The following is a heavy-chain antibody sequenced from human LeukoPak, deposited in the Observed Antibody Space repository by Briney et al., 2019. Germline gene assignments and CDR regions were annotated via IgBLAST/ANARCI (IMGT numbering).Heavy chain of an antibody. J-gene: IGHJ6*02. CDR1: GGTFSSYT. V-gene: IGHV1-69*04. CDR3: ARDQVSHYGMDV. Sequence: SVKVSCKASGGTFSSYTISWVRQAPGQGLEWMGRIIPILGIANYAQKFQGRVTITADKSTSTAYMELSSLRSEDTAVYYCARDQVSHYGMDVWGQGTTVTVSS. CDR2: IIPILGIA.